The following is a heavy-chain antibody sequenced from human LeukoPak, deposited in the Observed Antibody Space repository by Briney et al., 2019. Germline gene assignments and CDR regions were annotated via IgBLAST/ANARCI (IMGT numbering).Heavy chain of an antibody. CDR3: ARGCSSTSCWLRMDV. CDR1: GXSITNYY. CDR2: IYTSGST. Sequence: SETLSLTCTVSGXSITNYYWSWIRQPAGKGLEWIGRIYTSGSTSYNPSLKSRVTMTVDTSKNQFSLKLSSVTAADTAVYYCARGCSSTSCWLRMDVWGQGTTVTVSS. D-gene: IGHD2-2*01. V-gene: IGHV4-4*07. J-gene: IGHJ6*02.